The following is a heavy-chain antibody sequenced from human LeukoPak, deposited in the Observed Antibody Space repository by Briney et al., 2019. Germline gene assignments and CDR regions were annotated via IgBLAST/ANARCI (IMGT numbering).Heavy chain of an antibody. Sequence: SVKVSCKASGGTFSSYAISWVRQAPGQGLEWMGGIIPIFGTANYAQKFQGRVTITADESTSTACMELSSLRSEDTAVYYCARRAHYYDSSGYSPDGYWGQGTLVTVSS. CDR2: IIPIFGTA. CDR3: ARRAHYYDSSGYSPDGY. V-gene: IGHV1-69*13. J-gene: IGHJ4*02. D-gene: IGHD3-22*01. CDR1: GGTFSSYA.